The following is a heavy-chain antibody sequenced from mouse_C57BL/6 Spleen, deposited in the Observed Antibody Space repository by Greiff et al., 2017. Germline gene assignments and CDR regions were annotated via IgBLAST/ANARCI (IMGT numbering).Heavy chain of an antibody. V-gene: IGHV5-17*01. CDR2: ISSGSSTI. CDR3: ARRYYYGSSSYYYAMDY. D-gene: IGHD1-1*01. J-gene: IGHJ4*01. Sequence: DVKLVESGGGLVKPGGSLKLSCAASGFTFSDYGMHWVRQAPEKGLEWVAYISSGSSTIYYADTVKGRFTISRDNAKNTLFLQMTSLRSEDTAMYYCARRYYYGSSSYYYAMDYWGQGTSVTVSS. CDR1: GFTFSDYG.